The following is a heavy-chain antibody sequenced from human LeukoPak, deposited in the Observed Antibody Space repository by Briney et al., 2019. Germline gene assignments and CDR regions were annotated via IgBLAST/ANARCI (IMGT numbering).Heavy chain of an antibody. CDR3: ARFGRRSTAMARVPFDY. Sequence: SETLSLTCTVSGGSISSGGYYWSWIRQPPGKGLEWIGYIYHSGSTYYNPSLKSRVTISLDRSKNQFSLKLSSVTAADTAVYYCARFGRRSTAMARVPFDYWGQGTLVTVSS. V-gene: IGHV4-30-2*01. J-gene: IGHJ4*02. CDR2: IYHSGST. D-gene: IGHD5-18*01. CDR1: GGSISSGGYY.